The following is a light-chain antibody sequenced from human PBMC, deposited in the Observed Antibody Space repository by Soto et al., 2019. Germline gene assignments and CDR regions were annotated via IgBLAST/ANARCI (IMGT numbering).Light chain of an antibody. V-gene: IGKV3-20*01. CDR2: GAS. Sequence: EIVLTQSPGTVSLSPGERATLSCRASQSVSSRNLAWYRQKPGQAPSLLIFGASNRATGIPDRFSGSGSGPDFTLTISSLEPEDCAVYYCLRYGDSPPAYTFGHGTKLEIK. CDR1: QSVSSRN. CDR3: LRYGDSPPAYT. J-gene: IGKJ2*01.